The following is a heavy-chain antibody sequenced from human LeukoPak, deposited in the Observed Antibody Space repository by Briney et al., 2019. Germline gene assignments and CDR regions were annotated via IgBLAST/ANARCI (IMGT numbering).Heavy chain of an antibody. CDR2: IYYSGST. J-gene: IGHJ4*02. D-gene: IGHD3-22*01. Sequence: SETLSLTCAVYGGSFSGYYWSWIRQPPGKGLEWIGYIYYSGSTNYNPSLKSRVTISVDTSKNQFSLKLSSVTAADTAVYYCATSYYYDSSGYYDGTDYWGQGTLVTVSS. CDR1: GGSFSGYY. V-gene: IGHV4-59*01. CDR3: ATSYYYDSSGYYDGTDY.